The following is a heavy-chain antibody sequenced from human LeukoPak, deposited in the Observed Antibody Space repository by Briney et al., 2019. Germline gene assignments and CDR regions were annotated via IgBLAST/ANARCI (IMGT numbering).Heavy chain of an antibody. V-gene: IGHV4-38-2*01. Sequence: PSETLSLTCAVSGYSISSGFCWGWIRQTPGKGLGWIGSIYHTGNTYYNPSLKSPVAMSVDTSKNQFSLKLSSVTAADTAVYYCARLPYDWNYWFDPWGQGTLVTVSS. D-gene: IGHD1-7*01. J-gene: IGHJ5*02. CDR3: ARLPYDWNYWFDP. CDR1: GYSISSGFC. CDR2: IYHTGNT.